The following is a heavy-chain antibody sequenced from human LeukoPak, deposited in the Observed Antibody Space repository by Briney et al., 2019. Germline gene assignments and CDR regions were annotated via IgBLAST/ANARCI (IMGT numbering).Heavy chain of an antibody. CDR1: GYTFISYG. J-gene: IGHJ1*01. D-gene: IGHD5-12*01. Sequence: ASVKVSCKASGYTFISYGISWVRQAPGQGLEWMGWISAYNGNTNYAQKLQGRVTMTTDTSTSTAYMELRSLRSDDTAVYYCARMGWLRASTAGTEYFQHWGQGTLVTVSS. V-gene: IGHV1-18*01. CDR2: ISAYNGNT. CDR3: ARMGWLRASTAGTEYFQH.